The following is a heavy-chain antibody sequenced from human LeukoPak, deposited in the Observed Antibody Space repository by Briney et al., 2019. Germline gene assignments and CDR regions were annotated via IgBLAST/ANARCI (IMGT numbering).Heavy chain of an antibody. D-gene: IGHD3-9*01. CDR3: ARVAYETLTGRSLHYGLDV. V-gene: IGHV3-7*04. Sequence: GGSLRLSCAASGFIFSNYWMGWVRQTPGKRPEWVANMNKDGSEKYYADSVKGRFTISRDNARNSVYLQMNSLRVEDTAVYYCARVAYETLTGRSLHYGLDVWGQGTTVTVSS. J-gene: IGHJ6*02. CDR2: MNKDGSEK. CDR1: GFIFSNYW.